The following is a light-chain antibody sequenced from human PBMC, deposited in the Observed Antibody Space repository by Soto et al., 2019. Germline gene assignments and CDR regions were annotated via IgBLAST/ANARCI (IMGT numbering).Light chain of an antibody. CDR1: QSVSSSY. CDR3: QQYGSSLLT. J-gene: IGKJ4*01. CDR2: GAS. Sequence: EFVLTQSPGTLSLSPGERATLSCRASQSVSSSYLAWYQQKPGQAPRLLIYGASSRATGIPDRFSGSGSGTDFTLTISRLEPEDFAVYYCQQYGSSLLTFGGGTKVDI. V-gene: IGKV3-20*01.